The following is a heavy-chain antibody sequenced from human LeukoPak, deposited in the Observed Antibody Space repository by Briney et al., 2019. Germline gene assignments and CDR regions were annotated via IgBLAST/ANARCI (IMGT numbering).Heavy chain of an antibody. D-gene: IGHD6-13*01. J-gene: IGHJ6*02. V-gene: IGHV3-30*18. Sequence: PGGSLRLSCAASGFTFSSYGMHWVRQAPGKGLEWVAVISYDGSNKYYADSVKGRFTISRDNSKNTLYLQMNSLRAEDTAVYYCAKDLSYSSCWYRWGGDYGMDVWGQGTTVTVSS. CDR3: AKDLSYSSCWYRWGGDYGMDV. CDR2: ISYDGSNK. CDR1: GFTFSSYG.